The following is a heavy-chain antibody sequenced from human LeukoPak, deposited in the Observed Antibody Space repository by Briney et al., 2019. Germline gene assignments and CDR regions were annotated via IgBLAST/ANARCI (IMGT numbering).Heavy chain of an antibody. J-gene: IGHJ4*02. Sequence: SVKVSCKASGGTFSSYAISWVRQAPGQGLEWMGGIIPIFGTANYAQKFQGRVTMTRDTSTSTVYMELSSLRSEDTAVYYCARDPPHFNYYDSSGYFDYWGQGTLVTVSS. V-gene: IGHV1-69*05. CDR2: IIPIFGTA. CDR3: ARDPPHFNYYDSSGYFDY. D-gene: IGHD3-22*01. CDR1: GGTFSSYA.